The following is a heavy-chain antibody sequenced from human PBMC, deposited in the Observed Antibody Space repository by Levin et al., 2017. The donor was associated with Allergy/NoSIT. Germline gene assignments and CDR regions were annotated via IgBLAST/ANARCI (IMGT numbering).Heavy chain of an antibody. CDR3: AKDIIFRVGYCSGGSCYPGRYFDY. Sequence: LSLTCAASGFTFDDYAMHWVRQAPGKGLEWVSGISWNSGSIGYADSVKGRFTISRDNAKNSLYLQMNSLRAEDTALYYCAKDIIFRVGYCSGGSCYPGRYFDYWGQGTLVTVSS. CDR1: GFTFDDYA. CDR2: ISWNSGSI. J-gene: IGHJ4*02. V-gene: IGHV3-9*01. D-gene: IGHD2-15*01.